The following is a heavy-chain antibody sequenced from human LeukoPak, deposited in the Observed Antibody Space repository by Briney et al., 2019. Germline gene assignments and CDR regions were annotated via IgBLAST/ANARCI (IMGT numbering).Heavy chain of an antibody. CDR1: GFGFGIYW. V-gene: IGHV3-7*05. CDR3: ARETRVAAAGYYYYGMDV. Sequence: GGSLRLSCGTSGFGFGIYWMTWVRQAPGKGLEWVANIKQDGSGKYYVDSVKGRFSISRDNAKNSMYLQMSSLRAEDTAVYYCARETRVAAAGYYYYGMDVWGQGTTVTVSS. CDR2: IKQDGSGK. J-gene: IGHJ6*02. D-gene: IGHD6-13*01.